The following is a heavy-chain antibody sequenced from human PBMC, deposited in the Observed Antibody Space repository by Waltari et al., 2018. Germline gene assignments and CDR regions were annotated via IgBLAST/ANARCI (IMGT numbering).Heavy chain of an antibody. CDR1: GGSISSSSYY. J-gene: IGHJ3*02. CDR3: AREVGGKDAFDI. V-gene: IGHV4-39*07. D-gene: IGHD3-16*01. Sequence: QLQLQESGPGLVKPSETLSLTCTVSGGSISSSSYYWGWIRQPPGKGLEWSGSIYYSGSTYYNPSLKSRVTISVDTSKNQFSLKLSSVTAADTAVYYCAREVGGKDAFDIWGQGTMVTVSS. CDR2: IYYSGST.